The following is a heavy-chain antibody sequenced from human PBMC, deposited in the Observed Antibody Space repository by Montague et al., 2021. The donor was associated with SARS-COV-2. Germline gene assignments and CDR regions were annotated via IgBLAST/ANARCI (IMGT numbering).Heavy chain of an antibody. CDR1: GGSISNYY. V-gene: IGHV4-59*01. J-gene: IGHJ4*02. Sequence: SETLSLTCTVSGGSISNYYWSWIRQPPGKGLEWIGDIYSSGTTNYNPSLQSRGTILLDTSKKQFSLRLNSVCAADTAVYYCARFDYYFDYWGQGTLVTVSS. CDR2: IYSSGTT. D-gene: IGHD3-3*01. CDR3: ARFDYYFDY.